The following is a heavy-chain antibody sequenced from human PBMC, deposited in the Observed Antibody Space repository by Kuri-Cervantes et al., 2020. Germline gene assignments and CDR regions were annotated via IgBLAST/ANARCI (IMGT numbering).Heavy chain of an antibody. CDR1: GFIFSNYW. CDR3: ARDPGGGSWFDP. D-gene: IGHD1-26*01. CDR2: IYHSGST. J-gene: IGHJ5*02. Sequence: GSLRLSCAASGFIFSNYWMSWVRQPPGKGLEWIGEIYHSGSTNYNPSLKSRVTISVDKSKNQFSLKLSSVTAADTAVYYCARDPGGGSWFDPWGQGTLVTVSS. V-gene: IGHV4-4*02.